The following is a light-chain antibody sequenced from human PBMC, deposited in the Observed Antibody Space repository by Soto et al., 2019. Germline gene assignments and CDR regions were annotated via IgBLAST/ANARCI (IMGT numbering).Light chain of an antibody. CDR1: SSDVGSYNL. CDR2: DGS. Sequence: QSALTQPASVSGSPGQSITISCTGTSSDVGSYNLVSWYQQHPGKAPKIMIYDGSQRPSGVSNRFSASKSGTTASLTISGLQAEDEADYFCCSYAGTHVVFGGGTKLTVL. V-gene: IGLV2-23*01. J-gene: IGLJ2*01. CDR3: CSYAGTHVV.